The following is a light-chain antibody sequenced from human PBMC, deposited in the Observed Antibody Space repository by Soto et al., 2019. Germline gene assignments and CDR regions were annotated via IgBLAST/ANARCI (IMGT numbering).Light chain of an antibody. CDR1: QSVSSIY. CDR3: QQYGSSLGVT. Sequence: EIVLTQSPGTLSLSPGERATLSCRASQSVSSIYLGWYQQKPGQAPRLLIYGASSRATGIPDRFSGSGSGTDFTLTISRLEPEDFAVYYCQQYGSSLGVTFGGGTKVDIK. CDR2: GAS. V-gene: IGKV3-20*01. J-gene: IGKJ4*01.